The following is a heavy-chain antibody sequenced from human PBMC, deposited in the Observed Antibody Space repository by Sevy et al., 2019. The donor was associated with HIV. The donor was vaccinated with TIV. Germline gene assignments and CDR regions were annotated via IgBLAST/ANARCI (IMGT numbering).Heavy chain of an antibody. CDR1: GFTFTDYS. CDR2: IDQDGSQK. Sequence: GGCLRLSCAASGFTFTDYSMGWVRQAPGKGLEWVAKIDQDGSQKNYVDTVKGRFTISRDKAKNSVYLQMNRLRVDDTAVYYSARELWPCYYWGQGTLVTVSS. J-gene: IGHJ4*02. CDR3: ARELWPCYY. D-gene: IGHD2-21*01. V-gene: IGHV3-7*01.